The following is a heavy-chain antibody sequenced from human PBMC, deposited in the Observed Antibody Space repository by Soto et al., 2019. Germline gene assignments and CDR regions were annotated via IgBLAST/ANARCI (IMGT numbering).Heavy chain of an antibody. D-gene: IGHD5-12*01. V-gene: IGHV1-3*01. CDR1: GYTFTSYA. J-gene: IGHJ3*02. CDR2: INAGNGNT. Sequence: ASVKVSCKASGYTFTSYAMHWVRQAPGQRLEWMGWINAGNGNTKYSQKFQGSVTITRDTSASTAYMELSSLRSEDTAVYYCARVMVATRGAYAFDIWGQGTMVTVSS. CDR3: ARVMVATRGAYAFDI.